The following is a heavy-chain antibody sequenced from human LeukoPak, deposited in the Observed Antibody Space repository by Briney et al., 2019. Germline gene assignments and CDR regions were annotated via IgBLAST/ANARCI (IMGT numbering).Heavy chain of an antibody. CDR2: ISATGANT. J-gene: IGHJ5*02. CDR1: GFTFSSYG. CDR3: AKRRYDTSSLDWFVP. V-gene: IGHV3-23*01. Sequence: GGTLRLSCAASGFTFSSYGMSWVRQAPGKGLDWVSTISATGANTYYADSVKGRFTISRDDSKSTLYLQMNSLRVEDAAVYYCAKRRYDTSSLDWFVPWGQGTLVTVSS. D-gene: IGHD6-13*01.